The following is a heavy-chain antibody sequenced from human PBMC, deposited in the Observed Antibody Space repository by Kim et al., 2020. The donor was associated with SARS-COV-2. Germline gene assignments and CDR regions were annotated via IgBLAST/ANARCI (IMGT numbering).Heavy chain of an antibody. CDR1: GGSFSGYY. CDR2: INHSGST. J-gene: IGHJ4*02. Sequence: SETLSLTCAVYGGSFSGYYWSWIRQPPGKGLEWIGEINHSGSTNYNPSLKSRVTISVDTSKNQFSLKLSSVTAADTAVYYCARRGFGYSTSRPFDYWGQGTLVTVSS. D-gene: IGHD6-6*01. V-gene: IGHV4-34*01. CDR3: ARRGFGYSTSRPFDY.